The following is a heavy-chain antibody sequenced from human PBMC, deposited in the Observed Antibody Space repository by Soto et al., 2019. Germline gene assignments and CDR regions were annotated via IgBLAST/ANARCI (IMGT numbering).Heavy chain of an antibody. J-gene: IGHJ5*02. Sequence: QVQLQESGPGLVKPSETLSLICTVSGGSISSYYWSWIRQPPGKGLEWIGYIYHSGSTNYNPSLKSRVTISVDTSKNQFPLKLSFVTAADTAVYYCARHSSSWDSWFDPWGQGTLVTVSS. D-gene: IGHD6-13*01. CDR2: IYHSGST. CDR1: GGSISSYY. V-gene: IGHV4-59*08. CDR3: ARHSSSWDSWFDP.